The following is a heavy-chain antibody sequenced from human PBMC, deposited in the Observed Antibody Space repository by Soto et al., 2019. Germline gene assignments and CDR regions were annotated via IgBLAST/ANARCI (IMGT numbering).Heavy chain of an antibody. CDR1: GYSISSSNW. V-gene: IGHV4-28*01. CDR2: IYYSGST. D-gene: IGHD2-15*01. Sequence: SETLSLTCAVSGYSISSSNWWGWIRQPPGKGLEWIGYIYYSGSTYYNPSLKSRVTMSVDTSKNQFSLKLSSVTAVDTAVYYCARSEVPYCSGGSCYSFHLLIDYWGQGTLVTVSS. CDR3: ARSEVPYCSGGSCYSFHLLIDY. J-gene: IGHJ4*02.